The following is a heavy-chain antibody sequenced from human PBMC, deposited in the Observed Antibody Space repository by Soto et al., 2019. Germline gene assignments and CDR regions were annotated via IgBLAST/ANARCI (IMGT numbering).Heavy chain of an antibody. J-gene: IGHJ4*02. CDR3: ARILTATGGHFDS. CDR1: GFSLTTSGVG. CDR2: IFWDDDK. V-gene: IGHV2-5*02. Sequence: GPTLVNPTQTLTLTCSFSGFSLTTSGVGVGWVRQSPEKTLEWLALIFWDDDKRYSPSLRSRLTIAKDTSKNQVVLTLTNVEPVETATYYCARILTATGGHFDSWGQGALVTVSS. D-gene: IGHD2-8*02.